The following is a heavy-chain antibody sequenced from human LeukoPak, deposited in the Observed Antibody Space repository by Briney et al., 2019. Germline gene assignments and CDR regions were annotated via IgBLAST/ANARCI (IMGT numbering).Heavy chain of an antibody. J-gene: IGHJ6*02. CDR2: MNPNSGST. D-gene: IGHD3-10*01. CDR1: GYTFTSFD. CDR3: ATLRLMARGVKYDSHGMDV. V-gene: IGHV1-8*03. Sequence: ASVKVSCKASGYTFTSFDVNWVRQATGQGLEWMGWMNPNSGSTGYAQKFQGRVTITRDTSISTAYMELSSLRAEDTAVYYCATLRLMARGVKYDSHGMDVWGQGTTVTVSS.